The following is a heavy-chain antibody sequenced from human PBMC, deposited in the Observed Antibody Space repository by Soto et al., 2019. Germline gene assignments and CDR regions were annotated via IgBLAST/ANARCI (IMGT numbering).Heavy chain of an antibody. CDR2: MYYSGST. Sequence: PSETLSLTCAVSGYSISRGYWWGWLRQSPGKGLEWIGYMYYSGSTYYNPSLKSRVTMSVDTSKNQFSLKLNSVTAVDTDVYYCAWCDSSGYLFDDWGQGTLVTVS. D-gene: IGHD3-22*01. CDR1: GYSISRGYW. CDR3: AWCDSSGYLFDD. V-gene: IGHV4-28*01. J-gene: IGHJ4*02.